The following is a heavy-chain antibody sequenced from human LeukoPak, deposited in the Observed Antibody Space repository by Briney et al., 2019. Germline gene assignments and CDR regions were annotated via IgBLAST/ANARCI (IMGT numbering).Heavy chain of an antibody. J-gene: IGHJ6*02. CDR1: GFTFSSYA. CDR2: ISNDGSNK. CDR3: ARALPITMIVVVYPGGMGV. Sequence: PGRSLRLSCAVSGFTFSSYAMHWVRQAPGKGLEWVAVISNDGSNKYYADSVKGRFTISRDNSKNTLYLQMNSLRAEDTAVYYCARALPITMIVVVYPGGMGVWGQGTTVTVSS. D-gene: IGHD3-22*01. V-gene: IGHV3-30*04.